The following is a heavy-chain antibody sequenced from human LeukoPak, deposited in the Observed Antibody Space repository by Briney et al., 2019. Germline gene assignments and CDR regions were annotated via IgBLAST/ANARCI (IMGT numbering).Heavy chain of an antibody. CDR1: GFTFNNYG. CDR3: ARTAKDIVIVPASYYMDV. Sequence: PGGSLRLSCAASGFTFNNYGMNWVRQPPGKGLEWVSSISSSGTSIDYADSVKGRFTVSRDSATNSLYLQMNSLRAEDTAVYYCARTAKDIVIVPASYYMDVWGKGTTVTVSS. D-gene: IGHD2-2*01. V-gene: IGHV3-21*01. CDR2: ISSSGTSI. J-gene: IGHJ6*03.